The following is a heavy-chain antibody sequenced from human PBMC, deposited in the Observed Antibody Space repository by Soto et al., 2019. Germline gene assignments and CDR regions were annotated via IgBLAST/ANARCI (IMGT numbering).Heavy chain of an antibody. CDR1: GFTFSSYA. Sequence: EVQLLESGGGLVQPGGSLRLSCAASGFTFSSYAMSWVRQAPGKGLEWVAAISGSGGSTYYADSVKGRFTISRDNAKNTLYLQMNSLRAEDTAVYYCAKAPGGYGSGSYIDYWGQGTLVTVSS. J-gene: IGHJ4*02. V-gene: IGHV3-23*01. D-gene: IGHD3-10*01. CDR2: ISGSGGST. CDR3: AKAPGGYGSGSYIDY.